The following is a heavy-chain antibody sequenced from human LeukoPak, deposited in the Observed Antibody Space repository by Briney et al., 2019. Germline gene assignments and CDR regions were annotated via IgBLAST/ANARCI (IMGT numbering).Heavy chain of an antibody. D-gene: IGHD3-22*01. CDR1: GYRFNAYW. Sequence: GESLKISCKGSGYRFNAYWIAWVRQMPGKGLEWMGIIYPDDSDTRYSPSFQGQVTISADKSVRTAYLQWSSLKASDTAMYYCARPNITSYYNSRGYDAFDVWGQGTMVTVSS. CDR3: ARPNITSYYNSRGYDAFDV. J-gene: IGHJ3*01. CDR2: IYPDDSDT. V-gene: IGHV5-51*01.